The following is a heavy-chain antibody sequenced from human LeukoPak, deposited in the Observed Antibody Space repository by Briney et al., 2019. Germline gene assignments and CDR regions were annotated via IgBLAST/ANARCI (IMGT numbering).Heavy chain of an antibody. CDR3: ARSGFGRTTGDYYYYYMDV. Sequence: SETLSLTCTVSGASINSGVHYWSWIRQPPGKGLEWIGYIYYSGSTYYNPSLESRVTMSVDTSKNQFSLKLTSVTAADTAVYYCARSGFGRTTGDYYYYYMDVWGKGATVTVSS. D-gene: IGHD1-1*01. CDR2: IYYSGST. J-gene: IGHJ6*03. CDR1: GASINSGVHY. V-gene: IGHV4-61*08.